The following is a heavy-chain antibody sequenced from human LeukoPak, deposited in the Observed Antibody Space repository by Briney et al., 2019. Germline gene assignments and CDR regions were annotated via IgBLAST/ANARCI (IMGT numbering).Heavy chain of an antibody. Sequence: PGGSLRLSCAASGFTFSSYAMHWVRQAPGKGLEWVAVISYDGSNKYYADSVKGRFTISRDNSKNTLYLQMNSLRAEDTAVYYCATLSEMGDYWGQGTLVTVSS. CDR1: GFTFSSYA. J-gene: IGHJ4*02. V-gene: IGHV3-30*04. CDR3: ATLSEMGDY. CDR2: ISYDGSNK. D-gene: IGHD2-8*01.